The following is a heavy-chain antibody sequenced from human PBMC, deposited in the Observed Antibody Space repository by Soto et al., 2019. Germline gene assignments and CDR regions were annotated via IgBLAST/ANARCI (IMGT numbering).Heavy chain of an antibody. CDR3: ARERRRFWSFDY. V-gene: IGHV3-7*01. Sequence: GGSLRLSCAASGFTFSTYGMHWVRQAPGKGLEWVANIKQDGSEKYYVDSVKGRFTISRDNAKNSLYLQMNSLRAEDTAVYYCARERRRFWSFDYWGQGXLVTVYS. D-gene: IGHD3-3*01. CDR2: IKQDGSEK. J-gene: IGHJ4*02. CDR1: GFTFSTYG.